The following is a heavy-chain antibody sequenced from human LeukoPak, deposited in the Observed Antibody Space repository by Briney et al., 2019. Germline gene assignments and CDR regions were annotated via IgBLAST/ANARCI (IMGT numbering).Heavy chain of an antibody. J-gene: IGHJ6*03. CDR2: ITPLFGTA. CDR1: GGTFNSYA. CDR3: ASGSLGDGYGVGDYYQYMDV. Sequence: ASVKVSCKASGGTFNSYAISWVRQAPGQGLEWMGGITPLFGTANYAQEFQGRVTITTDESASTAYMEVSSLRSEDTAVYYRASGSLGDGYGVGDYYQYMDVWGKGTTVTVSS. D-gene: IGHD5-24*01. V-gene: IGHV1-69*05.